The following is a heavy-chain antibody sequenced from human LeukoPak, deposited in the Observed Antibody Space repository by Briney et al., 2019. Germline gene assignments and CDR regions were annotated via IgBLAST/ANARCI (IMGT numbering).Heavy chain of an antibody. V-gene: IGHV3-30*18. CDR1: GFTISSHG. Sequence: PGTSLRLSCAVSGFTISSHGMHWVRQAPGKGPEWVAMIAYHGNTEYYGDSVKGRFTISRDNSKNTLYLQMDSLRAEDTAVYHCAKDWGSGGWYNYFDPWGQGTLVTVSS. CDR2: IAYHGNTE. D-gene: IGHD6-19*01. CDR3: AKDWGSGGWYNYFDP. J-gene: IGHJ5*02.